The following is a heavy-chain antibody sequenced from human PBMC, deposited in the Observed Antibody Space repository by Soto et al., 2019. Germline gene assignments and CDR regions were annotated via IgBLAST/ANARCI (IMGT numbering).Heavy chain of an antibody. V-gene: IGHV4-61*01. D-gene: IGHD3-3*01. CDR1: GGSVSSGSYY. CDR2: IYYSGST. Sequence: PSETLSLTCTVSGGSVSSGSYYWSWIRQPPGKGLEWIGYIYYSGSTNYNPSLKSRVTISVDTSKNQFSLKLSSVTAADTAVYYCARVSTIFGVVIIPGWGFYWFDPWGQGTQVTVSS. J-gene: IGHJ5*02. CDR3: ARVSTIFGVVIIPGWGFYWFDP.